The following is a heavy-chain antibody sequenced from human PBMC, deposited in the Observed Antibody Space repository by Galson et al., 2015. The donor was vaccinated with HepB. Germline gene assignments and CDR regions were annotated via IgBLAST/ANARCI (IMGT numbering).Heavy chain of an antibody. D-gene: IGHD2-2*02. CDR2: IYPDDSDT. V-gene: IGHV5-51*01. CDR1: GYSFTNYW. J-gene: IGHJ3*02. CDR3: ARRGDIVVAPTAIRLNAFDI. Sequence: QSGAEVKKPGESLKISCKGSGYSFTNYWIGWVRQTPGKGLEWMGIIYPDDSDTRYSPSFQGQVTFSADKSLSTAYLQWSSLKASDTAMYYCARRGDIVVAPTAIRLNAFDIWGQGTMVTVSS.